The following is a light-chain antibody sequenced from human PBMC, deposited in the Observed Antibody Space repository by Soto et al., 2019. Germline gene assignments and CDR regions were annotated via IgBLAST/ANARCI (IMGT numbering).Light chain of an antibody. CDR1: QNVSDR. CDR2: AAS. V-gene: IGKV3-15*01. CDR3: QQYADWPQT. Sequence: AETATLSCSASQNVSDRVVCNQQMSGQAPSLLIYAASTRAVGVPAGSGGSGSGTEFTLTISSLQSVDFAVYFCQQYADWPQTVGQGPMV. J-gene: IGKJ1*01.